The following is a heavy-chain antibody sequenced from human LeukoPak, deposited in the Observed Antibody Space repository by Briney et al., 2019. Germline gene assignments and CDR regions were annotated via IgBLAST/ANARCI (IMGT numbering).Heavy chain of an antibody. CDR2: INPYNGNT. D-gene: IGHD2-15*01. J-gene: IGHJ4*02. V-gene: IGHV1-18*01. CDR1: GYTFTSHG. Sequence: GASVKVSCKASGYTFTSHGISWVRQAPGQGLEWMGWINPYNGNTNYAQKLQGRVTMTTDTSTSTAHMELRSLRSDDTAVYYCAVGGFEAAYCTGGSCYAFDYWGQGTLVTVSS. CDR3: AVGGFEAAYCTGGSCYAFDY.